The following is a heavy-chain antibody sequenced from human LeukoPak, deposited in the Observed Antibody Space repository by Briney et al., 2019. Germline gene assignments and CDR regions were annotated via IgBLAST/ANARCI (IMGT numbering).Heavy chain of an antibody. J-gene: IGHJ4*02. D-gene: IGHD5-18*01. V-gene: IGHV3-23*01. CDR3: ARDLSGVAGYTYGRGIDY. Sequence: GGSLRLSCAASGFTFSSYAMSWVRQAPGKGLEWVSAISGSGGSTYYADSVKGRFTISRDNAKTSLYLQMNSLRAEDTAVYYCARDLSGVAGYTYGRGIDYWGQGTLVTVSS. CDR2: ISGSGGST. CDR1: GFTFSSYA.